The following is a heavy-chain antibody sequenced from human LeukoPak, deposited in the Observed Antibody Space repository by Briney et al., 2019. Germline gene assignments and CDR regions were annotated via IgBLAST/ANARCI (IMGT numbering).Heavy chain of an antibody. J-gene: IGHJ4*02. CDR3: ARLVQMATIEI. D-gene: IGHD5-24*01. CDR1: GGSXXXYY. CDR2: IYTSGST. V-gene: IGHV4-59*10. Sequence: TXSXTXXVXGGSXXXYYWSWIRQPAGKGLEWIGRIYTSGSTNYNPSLKSRVTISVDTSKNQFSLKLSSVTAADTAVYYCARLVQMATIEIWGQGTLVTVSS.